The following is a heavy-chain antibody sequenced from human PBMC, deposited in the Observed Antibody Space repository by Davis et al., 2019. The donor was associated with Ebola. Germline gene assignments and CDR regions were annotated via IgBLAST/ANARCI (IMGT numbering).Heavy chain of an antibody. CDR2: INHSGST. Sequence: SETLSLTCAVYGGSFSGYYWSWIRQPPGKGLEWIGEINHSGSTNYNPSLKSRVTISVDTSKNQFSLTLKSVTAADTAVYFCTRLDYGDYVDHWGQGSLVTVSS. J-gene: IGHJ5*02. D-gene: IGHD4-17*01. CDR1: GGSFSGYY. CDR3: TRLDYGDYVDH. V-gene: IGHV4-34*01.